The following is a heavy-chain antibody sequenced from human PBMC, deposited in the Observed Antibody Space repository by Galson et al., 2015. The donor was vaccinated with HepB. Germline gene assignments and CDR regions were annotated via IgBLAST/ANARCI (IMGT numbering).Heavy chain of an antibody. J-gene: IGHJ4*02. V-gene: IGHV1-18*01. Sequence: SVKVSCKASGYSFRNYGISWVRQAPGQGLEWMGWISFYNDNANYAQNLQGRVTMTTDTSTTTAYMELKSLRSDDTAVYYCARARYSRSPPDYWGQGTLVSVSS. D-gene: IGHD6-6*01. CDR2: ISFYNDNA. CDR1: GYSFRNYG. CDR3: ARARYSRSPPDY.